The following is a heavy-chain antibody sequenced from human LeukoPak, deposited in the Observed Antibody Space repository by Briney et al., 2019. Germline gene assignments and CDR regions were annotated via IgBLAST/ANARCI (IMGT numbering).Heavy chain of an antibody. D-gene: IGHD3-10*01. V-gene: IGHV4-31*03. CDR3: ARDYYGSGSYVDS. J-gene: IGHJ4*02. CDR2: FYNSGST. CDR1: GGSIGSGDFY. Sequence: SQTLSLTCTVSGGSIGSGDFYWTWICQHPGKGLEWIGYFYNSGSTYYNPSLRSRATISVDTSKNQFSLKLTSVTAADTAVYYCARDYYGSGSYVDSWGQGTLVTVSS.